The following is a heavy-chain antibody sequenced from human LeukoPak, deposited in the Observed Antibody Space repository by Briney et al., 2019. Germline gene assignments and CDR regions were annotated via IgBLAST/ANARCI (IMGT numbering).Heavy chain of an antibody. V-gene: IGHV3-7*03. CDR3: ARDGVLSVAGYYYYYGMDV. J-gene: IGHJ6*04. Sequence: GGSLRLPCAASGFTFGSYWMSWVRQAPGKGLEWVANIKQDGSEKYYVDSVKGRFTISRDNAKNSLYLQMNSLRAEDTAVYYCARDGVLSVAGYYYYYGMDVWGKGTTVTVSS. CDR2: IKQDGSEK. CDR1: GFTFGSYW. D-gene: IGHD6-19*01.